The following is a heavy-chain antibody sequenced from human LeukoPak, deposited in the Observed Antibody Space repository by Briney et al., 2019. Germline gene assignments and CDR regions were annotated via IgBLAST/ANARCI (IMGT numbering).Heavy chain of an antibody. D-gene: IGHD1-26*01. CDR1: GFTFSSYW. Sequence: GGSLRLSCAASGFTFSSYWMHWVRQAPGKGLVWVSRINSDGSSTSYADSMKGRFTISRDNAKNTLYLQMNNLRAEDTAVYYCARGTYGLRIDNWFDPWGQGTLVTVSS. J-gene: IGHJ5*02. CDR2: INSDGSST. CDR3: ARGTYGLRIDNWFDP. V-gene: IGHV3-74*01.